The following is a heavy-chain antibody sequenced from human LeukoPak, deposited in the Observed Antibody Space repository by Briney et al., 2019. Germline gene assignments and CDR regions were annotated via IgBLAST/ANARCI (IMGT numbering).Heavy chain of an antibody. J-gene: IGHJ5*02. CDR3: ARRYCSGGSCHEGFDP. V-gene: IGHV4-59*08. D-gene: IGHD2-15*01. Sequence: PSETLSLTCTVSGGSISGYYWNWIRQPPGKGLEWIGYMFSSGRTNYNPSLKSRVTISVDTYKNQFSLKLSAVTAADTAVYYCARRYCSGGSCHEGFDPWGQGTLVTVSS. CDR2: MFSSGRT. CDR1: GGSISGYY.